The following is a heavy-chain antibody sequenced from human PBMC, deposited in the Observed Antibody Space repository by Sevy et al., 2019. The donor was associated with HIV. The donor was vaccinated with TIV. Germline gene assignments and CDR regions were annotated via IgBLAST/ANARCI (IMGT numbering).Heavy chain of an antibody. D-gene: IGHD3-3*01. CDR3: ARERLVSAGGYYNYYFGMDV. J-gene: IGHJ6*02. CDR2: IYSGDTGGST. CDR1: EFDVNENY. V-gene: IGHV3-53*01. Sequence: GGSLRLSCAASEFDVNENYMSWVRQAPGKGLEWVSIIYSGDTGGSTYYADSGKGRLTISRDNSQNTLYLQINGLRPEDTAVYYCARERLVSAGGYYNYYFGMDVWGQGTTVTVSS.